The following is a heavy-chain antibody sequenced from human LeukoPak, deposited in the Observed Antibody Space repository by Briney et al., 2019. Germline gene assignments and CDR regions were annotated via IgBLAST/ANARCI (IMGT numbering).Heavy chain of an antibody. D-gene: IGHD2-2*01. CDR1: GFTFGDYA. CDR2: IRSKAYGGTT. Sequence: GGSLRLSCTASGFTFGDYAMSWVRQAPGKGLEWVGFIRSKAYGGTTEYAASVKGRFTISRDDSKSIAYLQMNSLKTEDTAVYYCTREMGCSSTSCPIDYWGQGTLVTVPS. CDR3: TREMGCSSTSCPIDY. J-gene: IGHJ4*02. V-gene: IGHV3-49*04.